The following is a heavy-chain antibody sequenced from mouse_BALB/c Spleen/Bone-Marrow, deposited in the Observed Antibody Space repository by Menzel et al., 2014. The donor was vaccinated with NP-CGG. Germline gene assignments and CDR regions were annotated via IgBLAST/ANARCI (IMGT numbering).Heavy chain of an antibody. CDR2: ISSGGST. V-gene: IGHV5-6-5*01. D-gene: IGHD2-3*01. CDR3: ARDSIRWLLSYAMDY. Sequence: EVKLMESGGGLVKPGGSLKLSCAASGFTFSSYAMSWVRQTPEKRLEWVASISSGGSTYYPDSVKGRFTISRDNAKNNLYLQMSSLKSEDTAMYYCARDSIRWLLSYAMDYWGQGTSVTVSS. CDR1: GFTFSSYA. J-gene: IGHJ4*01.